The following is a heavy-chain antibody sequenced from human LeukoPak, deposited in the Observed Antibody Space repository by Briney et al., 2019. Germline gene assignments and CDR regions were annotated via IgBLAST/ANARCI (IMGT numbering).Heavy chain of an antibody. CDR3: TRHYFSD. CDR1: EFTISDHY. V-gene: IGHV3-72*01. Sequence: GGSLRLSCAASEFTISDHYMDWVRQAPGKGLEWVGCTSNKADSYTTYYAASVKGSFTISRDDSYNLLYLQMKSQKAEDTAVYYCTRHYFSDWGQGTLVTVSS. J-gene: IGHJ4*02. D-gene: IGHD2-15*01. CDR2: TSNKADSYTT.